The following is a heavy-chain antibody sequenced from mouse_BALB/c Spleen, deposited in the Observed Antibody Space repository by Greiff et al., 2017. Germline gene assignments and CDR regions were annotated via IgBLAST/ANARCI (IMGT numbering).Heavy chain of an antibody. V-gene: IGHV5-9-3*01. J-gene: IGHJ2*01. D-gene: IGHD2-2*01. CDR1: GFTFSSYA. Sequence: EVQVVESGGGLVKPGGSLKLSCAASGFTFSSYAMSWVRQTPEKRLEWVATISSGGSYTYYPDSVKGRFTISRDNAKNTLYLQMSSLRSEDTAMYYSARAVVARYYVDYWGQGTTLTVSS. CDR3: ARAVVARYYVDY. CDR2: ISSGGSYT.